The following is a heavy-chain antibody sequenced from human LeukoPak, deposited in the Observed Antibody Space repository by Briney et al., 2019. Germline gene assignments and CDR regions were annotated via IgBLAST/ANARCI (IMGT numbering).Heavy chain of an antibody. CDR2: IVVGSGNT. V-gene: IGHV1-58*02. D-gene: IGHD3-10*01. J-gene: IGHJ4*02. Sequence: TSVKVSCKASGFTFTSSAMQGVRQARGQRLEWIGWIVVGSGNTNYAQKFQERVTITRDMSTSTAYMELSSLRSEDTAVYYCAADRGVGGLPRYWGQGTLVTVSS. CDR3: AADRGVGGLPRY. CDR1: GFTFTSSA.